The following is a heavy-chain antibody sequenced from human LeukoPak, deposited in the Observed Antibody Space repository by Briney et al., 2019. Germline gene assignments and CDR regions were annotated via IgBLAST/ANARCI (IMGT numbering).Heavy chain of an antibody. CDR1: GFTFSSYE. CDR2: ISSSGTTI. Sequence: GGSLRLSCAASGFTFSSYEMNWVRQAPGTGLEWVSDISSSGTTIHYPDSVKGRFTISRDNAKNSLYLQMSSLRAEDTAVYYCARGLDDGYSYGLDYWGQGTLVTVSS. V-gene: IGHV3-48*03. CDR3: ARGLDDGYSYGLDY. J-gene: IGHJ4*02. D-gene: IGHD5-18*01.